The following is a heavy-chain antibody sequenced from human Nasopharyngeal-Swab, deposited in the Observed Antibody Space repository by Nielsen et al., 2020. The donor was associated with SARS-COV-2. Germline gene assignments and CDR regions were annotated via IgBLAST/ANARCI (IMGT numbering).Heavy chain of an antibody. V-gene: IGHV5-51*01. CDR2: IYPGDSDT. D-gene: IGHD3-3*01. Sequence: VRQMPGKGLEWMGIIYPGDSDTRYSPSFQGQVTISADKSISTAYLQWSSLKASDTAMYCCARRDDSYYFDYWGQGTLVTVSS. CDR3: ARRDDSYYFDY. J-gene: IGHJ4*02.